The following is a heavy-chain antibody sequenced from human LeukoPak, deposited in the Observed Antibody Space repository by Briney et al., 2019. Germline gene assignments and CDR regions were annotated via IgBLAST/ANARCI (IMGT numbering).Heavy chain of an antibody. CDR2: IQSDGSST. V-gene: IGHV3-74*01. CDR3: ARDLEGLDWFDA. J-gene: IGHJ5*02. CDR1: GFTFSSFW. Sequence: GGSLRLSCAASGFTFSSFWMHWVRQAPGQGLVWVSRIQSDGSSTDYADSVKGRFTISRDNAKNTLYLQMNSLRAEDAAVYYCARDLEGLDWFDAWGQGTLVTVSS. D-gene: IGHD3/OR15-3a*01.